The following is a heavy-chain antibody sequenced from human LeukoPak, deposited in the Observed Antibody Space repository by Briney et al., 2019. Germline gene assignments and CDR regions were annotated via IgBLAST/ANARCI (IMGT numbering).Heavy chain of an antibody. CDR1: GFTFKTYA. D-gene: IGHD5-24*01. CDR2: ISGSGNGT. V-gene: IGHV3-23*01. CDR3: AKRTMSAFDS. Sequence: GGSLRLSCAASGFTFKTYAMNWVRQAPGKGLEWLSGISGSGNGTYYADSVKGRFTISRDNYKNMVYLQMNSLTVEDAATYYCAKRTMSAFDSWGQGTLLIVSS. J-gene: IGHJ4*02.